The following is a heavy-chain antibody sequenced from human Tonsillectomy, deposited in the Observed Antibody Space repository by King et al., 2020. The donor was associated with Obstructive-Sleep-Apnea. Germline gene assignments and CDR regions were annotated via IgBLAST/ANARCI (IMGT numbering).Heavy chain of an antibody. J-gene: IGHJ6*02. CDR2: IKQDGSEK. V-gene: IGHV3-7*01. CDR1: GFTFSSYW. CDR3: ARGRSSSGSYYYYYGMDV. D-gene: IGHD1-26*01. Sequence: VQLVESGGGLVQPGGSLRLSCAASGFTFSSYWMSWVRQAPGKGLEWVANIKQDGSEKYYVDSVKGRFTISRDNAKNSLYLQMNSLRAEDTAVYYCARGRSSSGSYYYYYGMDVWGQGTTVTVSS.